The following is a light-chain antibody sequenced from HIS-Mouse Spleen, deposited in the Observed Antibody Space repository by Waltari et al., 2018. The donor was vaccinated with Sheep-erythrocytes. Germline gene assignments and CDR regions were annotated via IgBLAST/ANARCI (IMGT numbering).Light chain of an antibody. V-gene: IGKV3-20*01. CDR2: GAS. CDR1: QSVSSSY. Sequence: EIVLTQSPGTLSLSPGERATLSCRASQSVSSSYLAWYQQKPGQAPKLLIYGASSRATGIPDRFSGSGSGTDFTLTINRLEPEDFAVYYCQQYGSSPWTFCQGTKVEIK. CDR3: QQYGSSPWT. J-gene: IGKJ1*01.